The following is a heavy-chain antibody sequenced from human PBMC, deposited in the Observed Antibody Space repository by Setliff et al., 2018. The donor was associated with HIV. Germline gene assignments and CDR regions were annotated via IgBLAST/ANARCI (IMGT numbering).Heavy chain of an antibody. Sequence: GESLKISCAASGFTFSDHYMSWIRQAPGKGLEWVSYISGGSTSHMNYADSVKGRFTISRDNAKNSLYLQMNSLRAEDTAVYYCARYKWNNWIFGWFDPWGQGTQVTVSS. CDR2: ISGGSTSHM. J-gene: IGHJ5*02. D-gene: IGHD1-20*01. CDR1: GFTFSDHY. V-gene: IGHV3-11*06. CDR3: ARYKWNNWIFGWFDP.